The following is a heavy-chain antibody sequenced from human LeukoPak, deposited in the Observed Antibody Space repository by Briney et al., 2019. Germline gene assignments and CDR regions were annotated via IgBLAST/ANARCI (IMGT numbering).Heavy chain of an antibody. Sequence: SGGSLRLSCAASGFTFSSYWMSWVRQAPGKGLEGVANIKQGGSEKYYVDSVKGRFTISRDNAKNSLYLQMNSLRAEDTAVYYCARSPGNDPPLSDYWGQGTLVTVSS. V-gene: IGHV3-7*01. J-gene: IGHJ4*02. CDR1: GFTFSSYW. CDR2: IKQGGSEK. CDR3: ARSPGNDPPLSDY. D-gene: IGHD1-14*01.